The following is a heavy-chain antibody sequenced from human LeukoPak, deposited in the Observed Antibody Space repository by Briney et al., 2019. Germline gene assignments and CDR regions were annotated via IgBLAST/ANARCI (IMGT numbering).Heavy chain of an antibody. V-gene: IGHV7-4-1*02. J-gene: IGHJ3*02. CDR2: INTNTGDP. CDR3: ARVLGVDAFDI. CDR1: GYTFTTYA. Sequence: GASVKVSCKASGYTFTTYAMNWARQAPGQGLEWMGWINTNTGDPTYAQGFTGRFVFSLDTSVSTAYLQISSLKAEDTAVYYCARVLGVDAFDIWGQGTMVAVSS.